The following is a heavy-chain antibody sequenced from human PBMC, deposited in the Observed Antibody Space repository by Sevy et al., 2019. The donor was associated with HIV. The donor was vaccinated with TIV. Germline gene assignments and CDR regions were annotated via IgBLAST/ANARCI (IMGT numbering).Heavy chain of an antibody. CDR1: GYTFTGYY. Sequence: ASVKVSCKASGYTFTGYYMHWVRQAPGQGLEWMGWINPNSGGTNYAQKFQGRVTMTRDTSISTAYMELSRLRSDDTAVYYCARDYGSGSYYNYYYCMDVWGQGTTVTVSS. V-gene: IGHV1-2*02. CDR3: ARDYGSGSYYNYYYCMDV. J-gene: IGHJ6*02. CDR2: INPNSGGT. D-gene: IGHD3-10*01.